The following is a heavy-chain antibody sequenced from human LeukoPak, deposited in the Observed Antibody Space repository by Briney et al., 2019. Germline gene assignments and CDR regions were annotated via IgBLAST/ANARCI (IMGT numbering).Heavy chain of an antibody. J-gene: IGHJ4*02. V-gene: IGHV3-7*01. D-gene: IGHD2-8*01. CDR3: AKEGAYHIIMYAS. CDR2: IKGGGDRT. Sequence: AGGSLRLSCAASGFTFSRYWMSWVRQAPGKGLEWVANIKGGGDRTNYVDSVKGRFSISRDNSKNTLYLQMDSLRAEDTAVYYCAKEGAYHIIMYASGGQGALVTVSS. CDR1: GFTFSRYW.